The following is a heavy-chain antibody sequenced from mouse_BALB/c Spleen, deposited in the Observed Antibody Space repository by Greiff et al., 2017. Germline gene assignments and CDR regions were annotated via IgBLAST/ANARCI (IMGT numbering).Heavy chain of an antibody. CDR3: ARDGDYYGD. V-gene: IGHV5-4*02. CDR2: ISDGGSYT. J-gene: IGHJ3*01. CDR1: GFTFSDYY. Sequence: EVQGVESGGGLVKPGGSLKLSCAASGFTFSDYYMYWVRQTPEKRLEWVATISDGGSYTYYPDSVKGRFTISRDNAKNNLYLQMSSLKSEDTAMYYCARDGDYYGDWGQGTLVTVSA. D-gene: IGHD1-1*01.